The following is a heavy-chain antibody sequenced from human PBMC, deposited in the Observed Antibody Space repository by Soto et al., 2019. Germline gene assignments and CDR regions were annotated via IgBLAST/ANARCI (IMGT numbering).Heavy chain of an antibody. CDR2: ISWNSGKV. Sequence: EMHLVESGGGLVQPGRSLTISCAASGFTFEDYAMHWVRPAPGKGLEWVSGISWNSGKVIYADSVKGLFTISRDNAKNSLFLQMNSLRPEDTALYYCAKMVTWDSSGYYQGGFDCWGQGTLVTVSS. J-gene: IGHJ4*02. CDR3: AKMVTWDSSGYYQGGFDC. V-gene: IGHV3-9*01. D-gene: IGHD3-22*01. CDR1: GFTFEDYA.